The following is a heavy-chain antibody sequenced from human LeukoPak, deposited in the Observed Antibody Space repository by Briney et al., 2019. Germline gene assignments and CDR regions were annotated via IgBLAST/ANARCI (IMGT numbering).Heavy chain of an antibody. Sequence: PGRSLRLSCAASGFTFSSYGMLWVRQAPGKGLEWVAVIWYDGSNKYYADSVKGRFTISRDNSKNTLYLQMNSLRAEDTAVYYCAKVDLEYYYDSSGSLLDYWGQGTLVTVSS. J-gene: IGHJ4*02. CDR1: GFTFSSYG. D-gene: IGHD3-22*01. CDR3: AKVDLEYYYDSSGSLLDY. CDR2: IWYDGSNK. V-gene: IGHV3-33*06.